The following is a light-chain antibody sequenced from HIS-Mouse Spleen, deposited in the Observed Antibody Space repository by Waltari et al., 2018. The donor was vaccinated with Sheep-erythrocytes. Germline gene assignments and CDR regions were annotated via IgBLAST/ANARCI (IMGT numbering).Light chain of an antibody. V-gene: IGLV2-11*02. CDR2: DVS. Sequence: QSALTQPRSVSGSPGQSVTISCTGTSSDGGVYNSVPWYQQHPGKAPKLMIYDVSKRPSGVPDRFSGSKSGNTASLTISGLQAEDEADYYCCSYAGSYNHVFATGTKVTVL. CDR1: SSDGGVYNS. CDR3: CSYAGSYNHV. J-gene: IGLJ1*01.